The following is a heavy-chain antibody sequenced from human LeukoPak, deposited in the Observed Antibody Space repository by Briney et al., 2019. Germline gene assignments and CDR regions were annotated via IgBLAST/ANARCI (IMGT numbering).Heavy chain of an antibody. V-gene: IGHV3-23*01. J-gene: IGHJ4*02. Sequence: GGSLRLSCAASGFTFSSYAMSWVRQAPGKGLEWVSAISGSGGSTYYADSVKGRFTISRDNAKNSLDLQMDSLRAEDTAVYYCARGDPIAGATGLYVYWGQGTLVTVSS. CDR2: ISGSGGST. D-gene: IGHD1-26*01. CDR3: ARGDPIAGATGLYVY. CDR1: GFTFSSYA.